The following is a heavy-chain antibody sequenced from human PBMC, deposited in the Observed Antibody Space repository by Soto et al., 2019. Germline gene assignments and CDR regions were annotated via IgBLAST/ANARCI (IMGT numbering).Heavy chain of an antibody. J-gene: IGHJ5*02. D-gene: IGHD1-1*01. CDR3: ARLRYESPYNWFDP. CDR1: GGSITNYY. CDR2: IKYNGDS. V-gene: IGHV4-59*08. Sequence: SETLSLTCTVSGGSITNYYCSWFRQPPGKGLEWIGYIKYNGDSDYNLSLKRRVTMSMDTSKTQFSLMLRSVTAADTAVYYCARLRYESPYNWFDPWGQGTLVTVSS.